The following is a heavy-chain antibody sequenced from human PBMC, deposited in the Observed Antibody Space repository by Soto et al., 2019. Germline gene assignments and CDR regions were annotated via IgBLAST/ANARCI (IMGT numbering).Heavy chain of an antibody. CDR3: ARGPGIAAAGTVDYYYGMDV. D-gene: IGHD6-13*01. V-gene: IGHV4-34*01. CDR1: GGSFSGYY. Sequence: KPSETLSLTCAVYGGSFSGYYWSWIRQPPGKGLEWIGEINHSGSTNYNPSLKSRVTISVDTSKNQFSLKLSSVTAADTAVYYCARGPGIAAAGTVDYYYGMDVWGQGTTVTVSS. J-gene: IGHJ6*02. CDR2: INHSGST.